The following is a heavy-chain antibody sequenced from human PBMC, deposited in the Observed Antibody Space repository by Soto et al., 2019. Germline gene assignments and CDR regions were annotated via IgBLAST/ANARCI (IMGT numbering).Heavy chain of an antibody. J-gene: IGHJ5*02. CDR2: IYYSGST. V-gene: IGHV4-39*01. CDR3: ARSLITMVPEES. CDR1: GGSSSSSSYY. Sequence: SSETLSLTCTVSGGSSSSSSYYWGWIRQPPGKGLEWIGSIYYSGSTYYNPSLKSRVTISVDTSKNQFSLKLSSVTAADTAVYYCARSLITMVPEESWGRGTLVNVSS. D-gene: IGHD3-10*01.